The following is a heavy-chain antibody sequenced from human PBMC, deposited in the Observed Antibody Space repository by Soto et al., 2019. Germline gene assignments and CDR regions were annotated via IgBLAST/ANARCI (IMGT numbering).Heavy chain of an antibody. V-gene: IGHV3-43*01. CDR2: ITWNGANT. Sequence: HPGGSLRLSCAASGFRFDEYNMHWVRQATGKGLEWLSLITWNGANTYYADSVKGRFTISRDGTTKSVSLQMTSLKREDTGLYYCARETLSYGSALDVWGQGTTVTVSS. J-gene: IGHJ6*02. D-gene: IGHD3-16*01. CDR1: GFRFDEYN. CDR3: ARETLSYGSALDV.